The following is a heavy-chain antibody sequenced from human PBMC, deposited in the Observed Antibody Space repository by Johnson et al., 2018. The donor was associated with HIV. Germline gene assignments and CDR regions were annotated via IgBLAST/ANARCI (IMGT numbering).Heavy chain of an antibody. CDR3: ARGRYTTAEWDDAFDI. J-gene: IGHJ3*02. CDR1: GFTFSSYA. CDR2: ISYDGSNK. D-gene: IGHD1-26*01. V-gene: IGHV3-30*14. Sequence: QVQLMESGGGVVQPGRSLRLSCAASGFTFSSYAMHWVRQAPGKGLEWVAVISYDGSNKYYADSVKGRFTISRDNSKNTLYLQMNSLRAEDTAVYYCARGRYTTAEWDDAFDIWGQGTMVTVSS.